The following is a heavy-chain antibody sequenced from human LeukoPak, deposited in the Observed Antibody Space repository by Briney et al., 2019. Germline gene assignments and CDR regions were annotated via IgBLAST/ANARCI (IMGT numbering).Heavy chain of an antibody. CDR1: GFTFSSYW. V-gene: IGHV3-7*01. D-gene: IGHD6-6*01. Sequence: GGSLRLSCAASGFTFSSYWMSWVRQAPGKGLEWVANIKQDGSEKYYVDSVKGRFTISRDNAKNSLYLQMNSLRAEDTAVYYCARDPESIAARDAGGDYWGQGTLVTVSS. J-gene: IGHJ4*02. CDR3: ARDPESIAARDAGGDY. CDR2: IKQDGSEK.